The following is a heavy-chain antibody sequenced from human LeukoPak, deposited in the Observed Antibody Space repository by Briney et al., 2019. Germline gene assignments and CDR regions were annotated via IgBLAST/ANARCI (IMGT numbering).Heavy chain of an antibody. CDR2: IYYSGST. J-gene: IGHJ4*02. CDR1: GGSISSGGYY. V-gene: IGHV4-31*03. D-gene: IGHD4-17*01. Sequence: SETLSLTCTVSGGSISSGGYYWSWIRQHPGKGLEWIGYIYYSGSTYYNPSLKSRVTISVDTSKNQFSLKLSSVTAADTAVYYCARDINYGDLYYFDYWGQGTLVTVSS. CDR3: ARDINYGDLYYFDY.